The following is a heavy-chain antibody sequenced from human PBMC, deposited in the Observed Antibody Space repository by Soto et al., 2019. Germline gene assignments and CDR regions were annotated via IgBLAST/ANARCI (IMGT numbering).Heavy chain of an antibody. D-gene: IGHD6-19*01. Sequence: PSETLSLTCAVYGGSFSGYYWSWIRQPPGKGLEWIGEMNHSGSTNYNPSLKSRVTISVDTSKNQFSLKLSSVTAADTAVYYCARWRVGYWGQGTLVPVSP. CDR1: GGSFSGYY. J-gene: IGHJ4*02. V-gene: IGHV4-34*01. CDR3: ARWRVGY. CDR2: MNHSGST.